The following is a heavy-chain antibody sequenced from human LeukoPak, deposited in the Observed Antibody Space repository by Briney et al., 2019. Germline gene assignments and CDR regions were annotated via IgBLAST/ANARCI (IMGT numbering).Heavy chain of an antibody. V-gene: IGHV3-23*01. CDR2: INGRGGST. Sequence: GGSLSLTCAASGFTFSSYAMNWVRQAPGKGLEWVSGINGRGGSTYYADSVKGRFTISRDNSKNTLYLQMNNLRAEDTAVYYCAKGRGIVVVTGPDYWGQGNLLPVSS. J-gene: IGHJ4*02. CDR3: AKGRGIVVVTGPDY. D-gene: IGHD2-21*02. CDR1: GFTFSSYA.